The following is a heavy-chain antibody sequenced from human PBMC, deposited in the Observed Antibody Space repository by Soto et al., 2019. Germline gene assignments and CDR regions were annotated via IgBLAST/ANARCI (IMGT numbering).Heavy chain of an antibody. CDR3: ARHVSSIVDAFDI. CDR2: IYSGGRT. D-gene: IGHD2-15*01. V-gene: IGHV3-66*04. J-gene: IGHJ3*02. Sequence: GSLRLSCAASGFTVSDNYMSWVRQAPGKGLEWVSVIYSGGRTFYADSAEGRFTISRDNSKNTLYVQMNSLRAEDTAVYYCARHVSSIVDAFDIWGQGTMVTVSS. CDR1: GFTVSDNY.